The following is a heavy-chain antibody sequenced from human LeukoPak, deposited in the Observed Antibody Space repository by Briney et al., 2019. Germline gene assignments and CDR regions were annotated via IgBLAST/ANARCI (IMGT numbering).Heavy chain of an antibody. CDR1: GYIFSIYA. D-gene: IGHD3-22*01. J-gene: IGHJ4*02. Sequence: ASVKVSCKASGYIFSIYAMIWVRQAPGQGLELMGWINPNTGNPTYAQGFTGRFVFSVDTSVSTAYLQISSLRAEDTAVYYCAKDHNYYDSSGYFDYWGQGTLVTVSS. CDR2: INPNTGNP. V-gene: IGHV7-4-1*02. CDR3: AKDHNYYDSSGYFDY.